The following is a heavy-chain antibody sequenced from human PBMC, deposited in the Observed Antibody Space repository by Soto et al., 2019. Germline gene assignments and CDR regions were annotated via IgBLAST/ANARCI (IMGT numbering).Heavy chain of an antibody. Sequence: EVQLVESGGGLVQPGGSLRLSRAASGFTFSSYWMHWVRQAPGKGLVWVSRINSDGSSTSYADSVKGRFTISRDNAKNTLYPQMNSLRAEDTAVYYCASPTMTKTLAGDYWGQGTLVTVSS. CDR3: ASPTMTKTLAGDY. D-gene: IGHD3-22*01. CDR2: INSDGSST. J-gene: IGHJ4*02. V-gene: IGHV3-74*01. CDR1: GFTFSSYW.